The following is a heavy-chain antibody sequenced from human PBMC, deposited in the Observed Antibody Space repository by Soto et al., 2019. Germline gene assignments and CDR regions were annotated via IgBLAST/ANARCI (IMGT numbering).Heavy chain of an antibody. CDR2: ISRSGDST. CDR3: ARDTPRHDFWSGYSDS. D-gene: IGHD3-3*01. CDR1: GFSLTSHA. V-gene: IGHV3-23*01. J-gene: IGHJ4*02. Sequence: LRLSCEASGFSLTSHAMSWVRQAPGMGLEWVSAISRSGDSTYYGASVKGRFIVSRDNSKNIVYLQMKKLRVEDTAVYYCARDTPRHDFWSGYSDSWGQGTLVTVSS.